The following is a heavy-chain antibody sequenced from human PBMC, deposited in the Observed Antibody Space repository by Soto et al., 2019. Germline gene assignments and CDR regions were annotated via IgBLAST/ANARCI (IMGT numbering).Heavy chain of an antibody. V-gene: IGHV3-33*01. CDR2: IWYDGST. CDR3: ARDPWAADY. J-gene: IGHJ4*02. CDR1: GFTFSSYG. Sequence: PGGSLRLSCAASGFTFSSYGRHWVRQAPGKGLEWVAVIWYDGSTFYADSVRGRFTISRDNSKNTVNLQMNSLRAEDTAVYYCARDPWAADYWGQGTLVTVSS. D-gene: IGHD3-16*01.